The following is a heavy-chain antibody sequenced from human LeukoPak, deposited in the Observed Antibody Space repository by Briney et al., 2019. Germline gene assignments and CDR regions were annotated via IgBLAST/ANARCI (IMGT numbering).Heavy chain of an antibody. CDR3: ARDGDYSNLDY. V-gene: IGHV3-30*03. Sequence: QSGGSLRLSCAASGFTFNNYGMHWVRQAPGKGLEWVAVISYDGSNKYNADSVKGRFTISRDNSKNTLYLQMNSLRAEDTAVYYCARDGDYSNLDYWGQGTLVTVSS. CDR1: GFTFNNYG. J-gene: IGHJ4*02. D-gene: IGHD4-11*01. CDR2: ISYDGSNK.